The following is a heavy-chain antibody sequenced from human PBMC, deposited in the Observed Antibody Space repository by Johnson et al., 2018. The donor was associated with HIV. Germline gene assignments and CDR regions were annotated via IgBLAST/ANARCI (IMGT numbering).Heavy chain of an antibody. CDR2: IRYDGSNK. J-gene: IGHJ3*02. CDR1: GFTVSSNY. D-gene: IGHD6-19*01. V-gene: IGHV3-30*02. CDR3: AKDRGSGWYWDAFDI. Sequence: QMQLVESGGGLVQPGGSLRLSCAASGFTVSSNYMSWVRQAPGKGLEWVAFIRYDGSNKYYADSVKGRFTISRDNSKNTLYLQMNSLRAEDTAVYYCAKDRGSGWYWDAFDIWGQGKMVTVSS.